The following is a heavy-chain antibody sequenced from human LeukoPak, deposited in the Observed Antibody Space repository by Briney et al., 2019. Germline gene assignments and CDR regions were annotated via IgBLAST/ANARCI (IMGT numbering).Heavy chain of an antibody. D-gene: IGHD5-12*01. CDR1: GFSLSTSGVG. J-gene: IGHJ4*02. CDR2: IYWNDDK. CDR3: AHHRYSGYDSGFDY. V-gene: IGHV2-5*01. Sequence: SGPTLVNPTQTLTLTCTFSGFSLSTSGVGVGWIRQPPGKALEWLALIYWNDDKRYGPSLKSRLTITKDTSKNQVVLTMTNMDPVDTATYYCAHHRYSGYDSGFDYWGQGTLVTVSS.